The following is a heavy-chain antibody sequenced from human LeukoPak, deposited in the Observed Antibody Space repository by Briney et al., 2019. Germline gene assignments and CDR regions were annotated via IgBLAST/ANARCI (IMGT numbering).Heavy chain of an antibody. CDR2: ISSSSPYI. Sequence: GGSLRLSCAASGFTFSDYSMNWVRQAPGKGLEWVASISSSSPYIYYTDSVKGRFTISRDNAKNSLYLQMNSLRAEDTAVYYCARDPNPWGQRTVVTVSS. CDR3: ARDPNP. V-gene: IGHV3-21*01. J-gene: IGHJ5*02. CDR1: GFTFSDYS.